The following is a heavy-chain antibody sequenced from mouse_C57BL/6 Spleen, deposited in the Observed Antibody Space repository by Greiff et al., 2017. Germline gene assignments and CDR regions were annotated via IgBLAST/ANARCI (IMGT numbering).Heavy chain of an antibody. CDR1: GYTFTSYW. J-gene: IGHJ1*03. Sequence: VQLQQPGAELVKPGASVKLSCKASGYTFTSYWMHWVKQRPGRGLEWIGEIDPTSGGTNYNEKFKSKATLTVDTSSSTAYMQLSSLTSEDSAVFYCDRCANGSGDGYFDGWGKGTTVTVSS. CDR2: IDPTSGGT. CDR3: DRCANGSGDGYFDG. V-gene: IGHV1-72*01. D-gene: IGHD1-1*01.